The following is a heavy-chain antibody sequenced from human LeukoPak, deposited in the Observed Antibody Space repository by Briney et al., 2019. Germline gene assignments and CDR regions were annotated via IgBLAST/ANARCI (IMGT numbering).Heavy chain of an antibody. J-gene: IGHJ4*02. V-gene: IGHV1-46*01. CDR3: ARRGSGSYVLDY. CDR2: INPSDGVI. D-gene: IGHD3-10*01. Sequence: ASVKVSCKASGYTFTRYYMHWVRQAPGQGLEGMGIINPSDGVIDYAQKFQDRVTMTRGTSTSTVYMELSSLRSEDTAVYYCARRGSGSYVLDYWGQGTLVTVSS. CDR1: GYTFTRYY.